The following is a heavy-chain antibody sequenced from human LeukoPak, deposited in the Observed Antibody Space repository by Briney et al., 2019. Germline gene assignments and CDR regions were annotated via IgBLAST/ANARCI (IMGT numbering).Heavy chain of an antibody. J-gene: IGHJ4*02. D-gene: IGHD2-8*01. CDR2: ISSSGSAI. V-gene: IGHV3-48*03. CDR3: ARGLRRQFDY. CDR1: GFTFSSYD. Sequence: GGSLRLSCAASGFTFSSYDMNWVRQAPGKGLEWVSYISSSGSAIYYTDSVKGRFTISRDSAQNSMYLRMNSLSAEDTAIYYCARGLRRQFDYWGQGTLVTVSS.